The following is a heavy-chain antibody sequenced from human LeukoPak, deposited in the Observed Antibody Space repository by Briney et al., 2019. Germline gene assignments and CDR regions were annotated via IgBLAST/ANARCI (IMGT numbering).Heavy chain of an antibody. Sequence: SETLSLTCAVYGGSFSGYYWSWIRQPPGKGLEWIGEINHSGSTNYNPSLKSRVTISVDTSKNQFSLKLSSVTAADTAVYYCARDPPYYGILTGYYRYGMDVWGQGTTVTVSS. V-gene: IGHV4-34*01. CDR3: ARDPPYYGILTGYYRYGMDV. CDR1: GGSFSGYY. J-gene: IGHJ6*02. D-gene: IGHD3-9*01. CDR2: INHSGST.